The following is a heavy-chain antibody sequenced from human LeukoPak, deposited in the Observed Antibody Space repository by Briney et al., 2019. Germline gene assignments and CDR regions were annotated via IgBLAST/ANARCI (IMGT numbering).Heavy chain of an antibody. D-gene: IGHD2-15*01. CDR2: LDESGRP. Sequence: SETLSLTCSVSGGSIRSGDHHWARVRQPPGKGLEFIGSLDESGRPYYNRPLKSRVSISGDTSGKQFSLNLTSVTAADTAVYFCARDLGGYPFFMDVWGRGTTVIVSS. CDR1: GGSIRSGDHH. V-gene: IGHV4-39*07. J-gene: IGHJ6*03. CDR3: ARDLGGYPFFMDV.